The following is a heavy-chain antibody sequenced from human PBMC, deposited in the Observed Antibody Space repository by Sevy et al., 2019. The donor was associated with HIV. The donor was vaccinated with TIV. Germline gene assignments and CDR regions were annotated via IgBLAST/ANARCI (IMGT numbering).Heavy chain of an antibody. V-gene: IGHV4-59*01. D-gene: IGHD1-1*01. CDR2: IYFTGNT. CDR3: ARDSTTRPRVLVY. J-gene: IGHJ4*02. Sequence: SETLSLTCSVSGGSISSYFWTWVRQSPGKGLEWIGNIYFTGNTDYSPSLKSRVTLSLDTSKSQFSLTLKSVTAADTAIYFCARDSTTRPRVLVYWGQGTLVTASS. CDR1: GGSISSYF.